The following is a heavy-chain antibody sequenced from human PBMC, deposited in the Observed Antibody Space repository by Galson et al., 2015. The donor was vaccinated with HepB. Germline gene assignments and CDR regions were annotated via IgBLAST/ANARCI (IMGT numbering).Heavy chain of an antibody. D-gene: IGHD2/OR15-2a*01. CDR1: GGSISSGDYY. CDR2: VHYNGST. CDR3: VRGPPTTSDTGDWFDP. J-gene: IGHJ5*02. V-gene: IGHV4-31*03. Sequence: TLSLTCTVSGGSISSGDYYWSWICQYPGKGLSWIAFVHYNGSTYYNQSLKSRGIISVDPSKNQFSLKLSSVTAADPAVYFCVRGPPTTSDTGDWFDPWGRGTLVTVSS.